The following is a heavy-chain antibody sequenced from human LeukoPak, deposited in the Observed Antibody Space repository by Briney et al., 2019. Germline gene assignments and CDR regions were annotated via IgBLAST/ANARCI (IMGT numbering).Heavy chain of an antibody. V-gene: IGHV1-2*02. D-gene: IGHD3-3*01. Sequence: GASVKVSCKASGYTFTGYYMHWVRQAPGQGLEWMGWINPNSGGTKYAQKFQGRVTMTRDTSISTAYMELSRLRSDDTAVYYCARGYDDFWSGYYSPHYYFDYWGQGTLVTVSS. CDR3: ARGYDDFWSGYYSPHYYFDY. CDR1: GYTFTGYY. J-gene: IGHJ4*02. CDR2: INPNSGGT.